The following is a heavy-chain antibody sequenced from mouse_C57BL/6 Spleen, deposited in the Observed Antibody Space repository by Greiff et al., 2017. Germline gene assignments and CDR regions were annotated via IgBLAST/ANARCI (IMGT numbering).Heavy chain of an antibody. CDR2: IYPRSGNT. Sequence: QVQLQQSGAELARPGASVKLSCKASGYTFTSYGISWVKQRTGQGLEWIGEIYPRSGNTYYNEKFKGKATLTADTSSSTAYMELRSLTSEDSAVYFCASPHYYGSSYSHYWGQGTTLTVSS. D-gene: IGHD1-1*01. CDR1: GYTFTSYG. CDR3: ASPHYYGSSYSHY. J-gene: IGHJ2*01. V-gene: IGHV1-81*01.